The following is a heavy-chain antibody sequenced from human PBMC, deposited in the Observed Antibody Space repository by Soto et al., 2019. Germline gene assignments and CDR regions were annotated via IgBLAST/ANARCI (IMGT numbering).Heavy chain of an antibody. D-gene: IGHD6-13*01. J-gene: IGHJ5*02. CDR2: ISYDGSNK. V-gene: IGHV3-30*18. Sequence: QVQLVESGGGVVQPGRSLRLSCAASGFTFSSYGMHWVRQAPGKGLEWVAVISYDGSNKYYADSVKGRFTISRDNSKNTLYLQMNSLRAEDTAVYYCAKGPYWYSTPQADNWFDPWGQGTLVTVSS. CDR1: GFTFSSYG. CDR3: AKGPYWYSTPQADNWFDP.